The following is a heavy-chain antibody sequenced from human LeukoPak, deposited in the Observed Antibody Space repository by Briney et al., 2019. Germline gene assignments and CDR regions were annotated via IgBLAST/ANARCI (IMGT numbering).Heavy chain of an antibody. CDR3: ARRNIAVAGGYYYYYGMDV. D-gene: IGHD6-19*01. Sequence: KFGESLKISCKGSGYSFTSYWIGWVRQMPGKGLEWMGIIYPGDSDTRYSPSFQGQVTISADKSISTAYLQWSSLKASDTAMYYCARRNIAVAGGYYYYYGMDVWGQGTTVTVSS. CDR2: IYPGDSDT. J-gene: IGHJ6*02. V-gene: IGHV5-51*01. CDR1: GYSFTSYW.